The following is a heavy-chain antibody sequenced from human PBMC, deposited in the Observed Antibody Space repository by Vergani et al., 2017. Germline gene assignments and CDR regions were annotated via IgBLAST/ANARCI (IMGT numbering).Heavy chain of an antibody. D-gene: IGHD1-1*01. CDR3: ARKNYNWNVHDY. V-gene: IGHV4-59*12. J-gene: IGHJ4*02. CDR1: GGSMSGYY. Sequence: QVRLQESGPGLVKPSETLSLTCSVSGGSMSGYYWSWIRQPPGKGLEWIGYIYHSGSTYYNPSLKSRVTISVDRSKNQFSLKLSSVTAADTAVYYCARKNYNWNVHDYWGQGTLVTVSS. CDR2: IYHSGST.